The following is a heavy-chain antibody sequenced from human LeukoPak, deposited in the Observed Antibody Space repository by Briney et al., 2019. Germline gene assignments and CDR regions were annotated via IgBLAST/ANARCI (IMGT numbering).Heavy chain of an antibody. D-gene: IGHD6-19*01. CDR3: AREKKARNTVAGPFDY. V-gene: IGHV3-30*03. CDR2: ISYDGSNK. J-gene: IGHJ4*02. CDR1: GFTFSSYW. Sequence: GGSLRLSCAASGFTFSSYWMSWVRQAPGKGLEWVAVISYDGSNKYYADSVKGRFTISRDNSKNTLYLQMNSLRAEDTAVYYCAREKKARNTVAGPFDYSGQGTLVTVSS.